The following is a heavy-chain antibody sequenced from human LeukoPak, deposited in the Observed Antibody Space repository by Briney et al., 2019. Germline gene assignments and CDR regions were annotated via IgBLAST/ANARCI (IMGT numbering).Heavy chain of an antibody. J-gene: IGHJ4*02. Sequence: SETLSLTCTVSGGSINTPNYYWGWIRQTPGKGLEWIGNIFYSGGTYYSPSLTSRVTISLDTSRNQFSLKLNSVTAADTAVYYCARADYDSSGPILYFDYWGQGTLVTVSS. CDR3: ARADYDSSGPILYFDY. CDR1: GGSINTPNYY. V-gene: IGHV4-39*07. CDR2: IFYSGGT. D-gene: IGHD3-22*01.